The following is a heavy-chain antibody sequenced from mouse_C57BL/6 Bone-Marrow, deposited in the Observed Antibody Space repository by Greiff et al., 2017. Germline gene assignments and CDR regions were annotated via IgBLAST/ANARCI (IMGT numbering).Heavy chain of an antibody. D-gene: IGHD2-4*01. CDR3: ARWIYYYYPYYFDD. CDR2: IYPRSGTT. CDR1: GYTFTSYG. J-gene: IGHJ2*01. Sequence: VQLQQSGAELARPGASVKLSCKASGYTFTSYGISWVKQRTGQGLEWIGEIYPRSGTTYYNEKFKGKATLTADTSSSTAYMELRSLTSEDSAVYFCARWIYYYYPYYFDDWGQGTTLTVSS. V-gene: IGHV1-81*01.